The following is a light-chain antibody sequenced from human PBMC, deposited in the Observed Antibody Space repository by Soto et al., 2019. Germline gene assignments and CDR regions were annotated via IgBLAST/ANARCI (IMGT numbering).Light chain of an antibody. CDR1: QRVSSY. J-gene: IGKJ4*01. V-gene: IGKV3-11*01. CDR3: QQRSNWPLT. Sequence: EIVLTQSPATLSLSPVERATLSCRASQRVSSYLAWYQQKPGQAPRLLIYDASNRATGIPARFSGSGSGTDFTLTISSLEPEDCAVYYCQQRSNWPLTFGGGTKVEIK. CDR2: DAS.